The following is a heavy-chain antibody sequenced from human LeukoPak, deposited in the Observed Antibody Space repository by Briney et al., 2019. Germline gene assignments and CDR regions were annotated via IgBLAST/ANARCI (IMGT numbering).Heavy chain of an antibody. J-gene: IGHJ4*02. CDR1: GGSFSSYY. CDR3: ARGAIYCSGGSCYPKGYDY. V-gene: IGHV4-59*10. D-gene: IGHD2-15*01. CDR2: IYTSGST. Sequence: SETLSLTCAVYGGSFSSYYWSWIRQPAGKGLEWIGRIYTSGSTNYNPSLKSRVTISVDTSKNQFSLKLSSVTAADTAVYYCARGAIYCSGGSCYPKGYDYWGQGTLVTVSS.